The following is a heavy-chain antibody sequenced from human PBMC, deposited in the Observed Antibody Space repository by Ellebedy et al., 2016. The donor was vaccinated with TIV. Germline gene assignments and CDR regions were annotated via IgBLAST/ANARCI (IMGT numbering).Heavy chain of an antibody. CDR2: INIDGTTT. D-gene: IGHD6-6*01. Sequence: GESLKISCAVSGLTFRSYWMHWVRQAPGKGLVWVSRINIDGTTTTYADSVKGRFTISRDNAKNTLYLQMDSLRAEDTAVYYCAILDWRIYSDSSPARGYWGQGTLVTVSS. CDR3: AILDWRIYSDSSPARGY. V-gene: IGHV3-74*03. J-gene: IGHJ4*02. CDR1: GLTFRSYW.